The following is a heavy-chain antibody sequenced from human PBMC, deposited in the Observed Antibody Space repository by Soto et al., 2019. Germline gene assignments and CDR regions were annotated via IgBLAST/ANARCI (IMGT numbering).Heavy chain of an antibody. CDR2: ISSNGGST. CDR3: VKDSDRPSVELGRATINTEGLGYFDY. Sequence: GGSLRLSCSASGFTFSSYAMHWVRQAPGKGLEYVSAISSNGGSTYYADSVKGRFTISRDNSKNTLYLQMSSLRAEDTAVYYCVKDSDRPSVELGRATINTEGLGYFDYWGQGTLVTVSS. J-gene: IGHJ4*02. V-gene: IGHV3-64D*08. D-gene: IGHD5-12*01. CDR1: GFTFSSYA.